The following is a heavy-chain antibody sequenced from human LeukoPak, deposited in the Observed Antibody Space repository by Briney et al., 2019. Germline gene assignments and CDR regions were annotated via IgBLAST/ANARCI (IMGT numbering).Heavy chain of an antibody. CDR2: ISSSSSYI. Sequence: GGSLRLSCAASGFTFSSYSMNWVRQAPGKGLEWVSSISSSSSYIYYADSVKGRFTISRDNAKNSLYLQMNGLRAEDTAVYYCAREQSSSSGFDYWGQGTLVTVSS. CDR1: GFTFSSYS. D-gene: IGHD6-13*01. CDR3: AREQSSSSGFDY. J-gene: IGHJ4*02. V-gene: IGHV3-21*01.